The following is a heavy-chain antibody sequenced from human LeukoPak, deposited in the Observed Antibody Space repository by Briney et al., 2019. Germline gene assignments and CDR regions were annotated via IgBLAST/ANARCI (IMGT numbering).Heavy chain of an antibody. D-gene: IGHD6-19*01. CDR3: ARADSSGWYFSGWFDP. CDR1: GGSISSYY. V-gene: IGHV4-39*07. CDR2: IYYSGTA. Sequence: SETLSLTCTVSGGSISSYYWSWIRQPPGKGLEWLGSIYYSGTAFYNPSLKSRLTSSIDTSNNQFYLNLTSVTAADTAVHYCARADSSGWYFSGWFDPWGQGTLVTVSS. J-gene: IGHJ5*02.